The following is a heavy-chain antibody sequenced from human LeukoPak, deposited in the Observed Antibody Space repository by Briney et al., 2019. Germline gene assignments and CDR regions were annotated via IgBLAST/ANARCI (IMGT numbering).Heavy chain of an antibody. CDR2: ISYDGSNK. CDR3: ASYPIGGSGSYYYYYYGMDV. J-gene: IGHJ6*04. CDR1: GFTFSSYA. D-gene: IGHD3-10*01. V-gene: IGHV3-30-3*01. Sequence: GGSLRLSCAASGFTFSSYAMHWVRQAPGKGLEWVAVISYDGSNKYYADSVKGRFTISRDNAKNSLYLQMNSLRAEDTAVYYCASYPIGGSGSYYYYYYGMDVWGKGTTVTVSS.